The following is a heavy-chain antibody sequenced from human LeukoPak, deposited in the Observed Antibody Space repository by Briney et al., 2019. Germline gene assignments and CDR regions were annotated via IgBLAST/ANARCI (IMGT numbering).Heavy chain of an antibody. CDR3: ARDAVTMIVVVTDNWFDP. CDR2: IYYSGST. D-gene: IGHD3-22*01. Sequence: SETLSLTCTVSGGSISSSSYYWGWIRQPPGKGLEWIGSIYYSGSTYYNPSLKSRVTISVDTSKNQFSLKLSSVTAADTAVYYCARDAVTMIVVVTDNWFDPWGQGTLVTVSS. J-gene: IGHJ5*02. CDR1: GGSISSSSYY. V-gene: IGHV4-39*07.